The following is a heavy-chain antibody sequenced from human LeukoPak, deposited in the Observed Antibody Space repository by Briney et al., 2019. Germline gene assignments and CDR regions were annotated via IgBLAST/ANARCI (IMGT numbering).Heavy chain of an antibody. CDR3: ARESGIAAALDL. D-gene: IGHD6-13*01. J-gene: IGHJ5*02. V-gene: IGHV3-74*01. CDR2: INTDGSST. Sequence: GGSLRLSCAASGFTFSSYWMHWVRQAPWKGLVWVSRINTDGSSTSYADSVKGRFTISRDNAKNTLYLQMNSLRAEDTAVYYCARESGIAAALDLWGQGTLVTVSS. CDR1: GFTFSSYW.